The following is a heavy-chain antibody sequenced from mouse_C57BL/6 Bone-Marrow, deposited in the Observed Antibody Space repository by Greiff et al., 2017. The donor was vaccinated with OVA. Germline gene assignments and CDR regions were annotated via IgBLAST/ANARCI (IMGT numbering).Heavy chain of an antibody. CDR1: GFTFTDYY. CDR3: ARYLITTGGYFDV. V-gene: IGHV7-3*01. D-gene: IGHD1-1*01. J-gene: IGHJ1*03. Sequence: EVKVVESGGGLVQPGGSLSLSCAASGFTFTDYYMSWVRQPPGKALEWLGFIRNKANGYTTEYSASVKGRFTISRDNSQSILYLQMNALRAEDSATYYCARYLITTGGYFDVWGTGTTVTVSS. CDR2: IRNKANGYTT.